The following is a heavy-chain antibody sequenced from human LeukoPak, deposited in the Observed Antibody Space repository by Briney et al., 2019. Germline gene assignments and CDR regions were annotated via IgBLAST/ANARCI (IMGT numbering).Heavy chain of an antibody. D-gene: IGHD6-13*01. CDR1: GFTFSTYP. Sequence: GGSLRLSCAASGFTFSTYPMHWVRQAPGKGLEWVAVISYDGSTKYYVDSVKGRFTISRDNSKNTLYLQMNSLRAEDTAVYYCAFRSGYSSSWYDLGGAFDIWGQGTMVTVSS. V-gene: IGHV3-30*14. CDR2: ISYDGSTK. J-gene: IGHJ3*02. CDR3: AFRSGYSSSWYDLGGAFDI.